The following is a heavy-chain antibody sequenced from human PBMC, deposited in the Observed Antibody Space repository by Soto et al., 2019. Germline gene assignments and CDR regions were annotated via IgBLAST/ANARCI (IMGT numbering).Heavy chain of an antibody. CDR3: ATNYGDYSSPYYYYYMDV. D-gene: IGHD4-17*01. CDR2: IYSGGST. Sequence: EVQLVESGGGLVQPGGSLRLSCAASGFTVSSNYMSWVRQAPGKGLEWVSVIYSGGSTYYADSVKGRFTISRDNSKNTLYLQMNSLRAEATAVYYCATNYGDYSSPYYYYYMDVWGKGTTVTVSS. J-gene: IGHJ6*03. V-gene: IGHV3-66*01. CDR1: GFTVSSNY.